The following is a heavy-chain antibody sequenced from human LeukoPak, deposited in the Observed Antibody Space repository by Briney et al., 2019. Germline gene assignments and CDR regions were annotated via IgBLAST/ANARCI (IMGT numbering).Heavy chain of an antibody. Sequence: SETLSLTCAVYGGSFSGYYWSWIRQPPGKGLEWIGEINHSGSTNCNPSLKSRVTISVDTSKNQFSLKLSSVTAADTAVYYCARYRRPSNWFDPWGQGTLVTVSS. CDR2: INHSGST. V-gene: IGHV4-34*01. J-gene: IGHJ5*02. CDR3: ARYRRPSNWFDP. CDR1: GGSFSGYY.